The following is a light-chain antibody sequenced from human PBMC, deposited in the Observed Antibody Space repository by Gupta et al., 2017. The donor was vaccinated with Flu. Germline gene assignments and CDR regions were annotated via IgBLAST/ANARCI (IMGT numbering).Light chain of an antibody. CDR1: QSIGNY. J-gene: IGKJ1*01. CDR3: QQSYSSPPWA. CDR2: AAS. Sequence: DIQMTQSPSSLSASVGDRVTITCRASQSIGNYLNWYQQKPGQAPKLLMYAASELQSGVSSRFSGSGSGTDFTLTISTRQPEDFATYYCQQSYSSPPWAFGQGTKVEIK. V-gene: IGKV1-39*01.